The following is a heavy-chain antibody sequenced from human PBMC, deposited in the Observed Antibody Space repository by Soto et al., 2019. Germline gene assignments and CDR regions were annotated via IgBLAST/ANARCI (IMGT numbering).Heavy chain of an antibody. Sequence: QVQLVQSGAEVKKPGASVKVSCKASGYTFTGYYMHWVRQAPGQGLEWMGWINPNSGGTNYAQKFQGWVTMTRDTSISTAYMELSRLRSDDTAVYYCAREGSPLGVGLVDFDYWGQGTLVTVSS. D-gene: IGHD6-19*01. CDR3: AREGSPLGVGLVDFDY. CDR1: GYTFTGYY. J-gene: IGHJ4*02. CDR2: INPNSGGT. V-gene: IGHV1-2*04.